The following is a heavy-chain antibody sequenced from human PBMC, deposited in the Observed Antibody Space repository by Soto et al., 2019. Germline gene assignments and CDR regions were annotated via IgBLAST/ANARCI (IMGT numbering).Heavy chain of an antibody. D-gene: IGHD2-2*01. Sequence: XPVEVASRASGYPLISRYIHWGRQAPGQGLEWMGIINPSGGSKTYGQKFQGRVTMTRDTSTSTVYMELSSPRSEDTAVYYCARGGSGSTSSPEAFDIWGQRTLVTVSS. CDR1: GYPLISRY. J-gene: IGHJ3*02. V-gene: IGHV1-46*01. CDR2: INPSGGSK. CDR3: ARGGSGSTSSPEAFDI.